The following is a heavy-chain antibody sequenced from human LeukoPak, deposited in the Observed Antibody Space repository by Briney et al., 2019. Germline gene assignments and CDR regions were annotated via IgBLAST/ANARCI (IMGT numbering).Heavy chain of an antibody. D-gene: IGHD3-22*01. CDR3: ARDQHYYDSSGYYRSGAFDI. V-gene: IGHV4-34*09. CDR1: GGSFSGYY. Sequence: SETLSLTCAVYGGSFSGYYWSWIRQPPGKGLEWIGEINHSGSTYYNPSLKSRVTISVDTSKNQFSLKLSSVTAADTAVYYCARDQHYYDSSGYYRSGAFDIWGQGTMVTVSS. CDR2: INHSGST. J-gene: IGHJ3*02.